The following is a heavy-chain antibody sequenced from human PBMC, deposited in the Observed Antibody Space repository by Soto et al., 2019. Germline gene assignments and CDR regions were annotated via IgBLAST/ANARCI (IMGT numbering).Heavy chain of an antibody. CDR2: INPSGGNT. CDR3: ARGLIYDSSGYYFDY. D-gene: IGHD3-22*01. V-gene: IGHV1-46*01. Sequence: ASVKVSCKASGYTFTSYYMHWVRQAPGQGLEWIGIINPSGGNTSYAQKFQGRVTMTRDTSTSTVYMELSSLSSEDTAVYYCARGLIYDSSGYYFDYWGQGTLVTVSS. J-gene: IGHJ4*02. CDR1: GYTFTSYY.